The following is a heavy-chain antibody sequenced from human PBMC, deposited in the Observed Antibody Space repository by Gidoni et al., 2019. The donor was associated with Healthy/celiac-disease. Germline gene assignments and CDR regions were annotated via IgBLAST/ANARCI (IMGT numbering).Heavy chain of an antibody. Sequence: QVQLQQWGAGLLKPSETLSLTCAVYGESFSGYYWSWIRQPPGKGLEWIGEINHSGSTNYNPSLKSRVTISVDTSKNQFSLKLSSVTAADTAVYYCARGPPFLPGWGSYRFWKTYFDYWGQGTLVTVSS. D-gene: IGHD3-16*02. CDR1: GESFSGYY. CDR3: ARGPPFLPGWGSYRFWKTYFDY. V-gene: IGHV4-34*01. CDR2: INHSGST. J-gene: IGHJ4*02.